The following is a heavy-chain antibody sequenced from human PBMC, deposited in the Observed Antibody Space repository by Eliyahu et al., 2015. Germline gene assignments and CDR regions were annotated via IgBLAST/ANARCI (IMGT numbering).Heavy chain of an antibody. V-gene: IGHV4-34*01. CDR2: INHSGST. D-gene: IGHD6-6*01. Sequence: QVQLQQWGAGLLKPSETLSLTCAVYGGSFSGYYWSWIRQPPGKGLEWIGEINHSGSTNYNPSLKSRVTISVDTSKNQFSLKLSSVTAADTAVYYCARVGSLNYYGMDVWGQGTTVTVSS. J-gene: IGHJ6*02. CDR3: ARVGSLNYYGMDV. CDR1: GGSFSGYY.